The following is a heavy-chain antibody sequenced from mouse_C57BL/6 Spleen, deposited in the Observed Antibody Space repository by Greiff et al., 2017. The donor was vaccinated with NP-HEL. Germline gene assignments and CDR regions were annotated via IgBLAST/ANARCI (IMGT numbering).Heavy chain of an antibody. CDR1: GYTFTSYW. CDR3: ARADYYYGSSPAWCAY. CDR2: IDPSDSET. J-gene: IGHJ3*01. V-gene: IGHV1-52*01. D-gene: IGHD1-1*01. Sequence: QVQLQQPGAELVRPGSSVKLSCKASGYTFTSYWMHWVKQRPIQGLEWIGNIDPSDSETHYNQKFKDKATLTVDKSSSTAYMQLSSLTSEDSAVYYCARADYYYGSSPAWCAYWGQGTLVTVSA.